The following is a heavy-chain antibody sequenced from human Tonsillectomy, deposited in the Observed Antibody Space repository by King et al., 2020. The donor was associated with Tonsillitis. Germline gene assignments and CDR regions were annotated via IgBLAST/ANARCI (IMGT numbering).Heavy chain of an antibody. D-gene: IGHD1-26*01. Sequence: QLQESGPGLVKPSGTLSLTCTISGGSISISNWWSWVRQPPGKGLEWIGEIYHSGSSNYNPSLKSRVTISVDKSKNQISLKVSSGTAADTAVYYWARGSRGGATDYWGQGTLVTVSS. CDR1: GGSISISNW. V-gene: IGHV4-4*02. CDR3: ARGSRGGATDY. J-gene: IGHJ4*02. CDR2: IYHSGSS.